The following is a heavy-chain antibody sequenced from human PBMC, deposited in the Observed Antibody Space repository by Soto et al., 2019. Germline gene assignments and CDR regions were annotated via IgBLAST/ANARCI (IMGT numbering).Heavy chain of an antibody. CDR3: ARVYDSSGYYFERNWFDP. J-gene: IGHJ5*02. Sequence: ASVKVSCKASGYTFTSYAMHWVRQAPGQRLEWMGWINAGNGNTKYSQKFQGRVTITRDTSASTAYMELSSLRSEDTAVYYCARVYDSSGYYFERNWFDPWGQGTLVTVS. D-gene: IGHD3-22*01. CDR1: GYTFTSYA. CDR2: INAGNGNT. V-gene: IGHV1-3*01.